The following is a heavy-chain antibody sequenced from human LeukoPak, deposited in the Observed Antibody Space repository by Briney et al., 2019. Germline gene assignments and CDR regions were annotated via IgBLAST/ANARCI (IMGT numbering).Heavy chain of an antibody. CDR1: GYTFTSYG. D-gene: IGHD3-22*01. Sequence: SVKVSCKASGYTFTSYGISWVRQAPGQGLEWMGGIIPIFGTANYAQKFQGRVTITADESTSTAYMELSSLRSEDTAVYYCARGITMIVVDWGQGTLVTVSS. V-gene: IGHV1-69*13. J-gene: IGHJ4*02. CDR2: IIPIFGTA. CDR3: ARGITMIVVD.